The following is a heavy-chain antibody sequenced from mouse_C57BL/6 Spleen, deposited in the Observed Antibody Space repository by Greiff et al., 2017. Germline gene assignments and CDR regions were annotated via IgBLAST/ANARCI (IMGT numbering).Heavy chain of an antibody. D-gene: IGHD3-3*01. CDR2: INPSSGYT. CDR1: GYTFTSYT. J-gene: IGHJ2*01. V-gene: IGHV1-4*01. CDR3: ARERAGTSFDY. Sequence: QVQLKESGAELARPGASVKMSCKASGYTFTSYTMHWVKQRPGQGLEWIGYINPSSGYTKYNQKFKDKATLTADKSSSTAYMQLSSLTSEDSAVYYCARERAGTSFDYWGQGTTLTVSS.